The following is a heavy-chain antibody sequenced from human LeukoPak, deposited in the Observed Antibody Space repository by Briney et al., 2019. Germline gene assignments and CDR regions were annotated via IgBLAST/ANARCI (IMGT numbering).Heavy chain of an antibody. CDR2: ISSNGGST. Sequence: GGSLRLSCAASGFTFSSYAMHWARQAPGKGLEYVSAISSNGGSTYYANSVKGRFTISRDNSKNTLYLQMGSLRAEDMAVYYCARAGSSGWYSPFDYWGQGTLVTVSS. J-gene: IGHJ4*02. CDR3: ARAGSSGWYSPFDY. V-gene: IGHV3-64*01. D-gene: IGHD6-19*01. CDR1: GFTFSSYA.